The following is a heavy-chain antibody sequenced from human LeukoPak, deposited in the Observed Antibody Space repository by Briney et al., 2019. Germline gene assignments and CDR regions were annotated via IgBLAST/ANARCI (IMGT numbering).Heavy chain of an antibody. D-gene: IGHD3-22*01. Sequence: PGGSLTLSCAASGFTFSNYWMHWVRQAPGKGLVWVSRIKSDGINTRYADSVKGRFTISRDNAKNTLNLQMNSLRAEDTAVYYCARDLGQYYDTSDNWFDPWGQGTLVTVSS. CDR2: IKSDGINT. J-gene: IGHJ5*02. CDR3: ARDLGQYYDTSDNWFDP. V-gene: IGHV3-74*01. CDR1: GFTFSNYW.